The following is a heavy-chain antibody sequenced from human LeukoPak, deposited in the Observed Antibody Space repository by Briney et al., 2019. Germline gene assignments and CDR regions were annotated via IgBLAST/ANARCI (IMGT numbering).Heavy chain of an antibody. Sequence: GGSLRLSCVASGFIFSNYVIHWVRQAPGKGLEWVAVIWFDGSNEYFADSVKGRFTISRDNSKNTLYLQMNSLRDEDTAVYYCARGPSYGSGSPDYWGQGTLVTVSS. CDR1: GFIFSNYV. V-gene: IGHV3-33*01. CDR3: ARGPSYGSGSPDY. D-gene: IGHD3-10*01. J-gene: IGHJ4*02. CDR2: IWFDGSNE.